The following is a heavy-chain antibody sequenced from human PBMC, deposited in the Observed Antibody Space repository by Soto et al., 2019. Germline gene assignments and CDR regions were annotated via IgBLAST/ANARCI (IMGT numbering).Heavy chain of an antibody. CDR2: IYYSGST. Sequence: SETLSLTCTVSDGSISSSSYYWGWIRQPPGKGLEWIGTIYYSGSTYYNPSLKSRVTISVDTSKNQFSLKLNSVTAADTAVYYWARHYGHVAGYPLDYWGQGTLVTVSS. V-gene: IGHV4-39*01. CDR1: DGSISSSSYY. D-gene: IGHD6-19*01. CDR3: ARHYGHVAGYPLDY. J-gene: IGHJ4*02.